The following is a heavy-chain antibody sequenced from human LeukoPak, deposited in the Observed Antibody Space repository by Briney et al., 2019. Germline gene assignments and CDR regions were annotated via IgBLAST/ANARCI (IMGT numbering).Heavy chain of an antibody. V-gene: IGHV3-21*04. CDR2: ISSSSSYI. J-gene: IGHJ3*02. CDR1: GFTFSSYS. Sequence: GGSLRLSCAASGFTFSSYSMNWVRQAPGKGLEWVSSISSSSSYIYYADSVKGRFTISRDNAKNSLYLQMNSLRAEDTAVYYCARDSRQDYYDSSGYLWFAFDIWGQGTMVTVSS. CDR3: ARDSRQDYYDSSGYLWFAFDI. D-gene: IGHD3-22*01.